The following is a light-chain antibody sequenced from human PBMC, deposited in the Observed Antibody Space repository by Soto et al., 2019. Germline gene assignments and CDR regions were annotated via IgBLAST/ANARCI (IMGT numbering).Light chain of an antibody. V-gene: IGLV2-14*01. Sequence: QSALTQRASVSGSPGQSITISCTGASIDVGGYNYVSWYQQHPGIAPKLMIYDVSNRPSGVSNRFSGSKSGNTASLTISGLQAEDEADYYCSSYTSSSPYVVFGVGTKLTVL. CDR1: SIDVGGYNY. J-gene: IGLJ2*01. CDR2: DVS. CDR3: SSYTSSSPYVV.